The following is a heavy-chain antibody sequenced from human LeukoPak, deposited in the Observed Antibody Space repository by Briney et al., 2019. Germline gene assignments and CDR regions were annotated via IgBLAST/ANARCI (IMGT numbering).Heavy chain of an antibody. V-gene: IGHV3-23*01. J-gene: IGHJ5*02. CDR1: GFTFSSSA. CDR2: ISGSGGSP. D-gene: IGHD3-10*01. CDR3: AKSDPQLFFRFDP. Sequence: GGSLRLSCAASGFTFSSSAMSWVRQAPGKGLEWVSSISGSGGSPYYADSVKGRFTISRDNSKNTLYLQMNSLRAEDTAVYYCAKSDPQLFFRFDPWGQGILVTVSS.